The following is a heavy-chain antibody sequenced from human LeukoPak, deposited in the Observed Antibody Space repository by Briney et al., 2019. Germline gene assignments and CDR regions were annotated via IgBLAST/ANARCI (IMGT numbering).Heavy chain of an antibody. D-gene: IGHD6-13*01. Sequence: PSETLSLTCAVYGGSFSGYHWSWIRQPPGKGLEWIGEINHSGSTNYNPSLKSRVTISVDTSKNQFSLKLSSVTAADTAVYYCARGRRLSSSWFFDYYYGMDVWGQGTTVTVSS. V-gene: IGHV4-34*01. J-gene: IGHJ6*02. CDR1: GGSFSGYH. CDR3: ARGRRLSSSWFFDYYYGMDV. CDR2: INHSGST.